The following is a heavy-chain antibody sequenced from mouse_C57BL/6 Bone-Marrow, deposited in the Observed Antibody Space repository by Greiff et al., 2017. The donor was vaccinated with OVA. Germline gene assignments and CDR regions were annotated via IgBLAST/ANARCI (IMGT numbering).Heavy chain of an antibody. CDR2: IDPSDSYT. V-gene: IGHV1-69*01. CDR3: ARENHYYGSSYGYFDV. Sequence: QVQLQQPGAELVMPGASVKLSCKASGYTFTSYWMHWVKQRPGQGLEWIGEIDPSDSYTNYNQKFKGKSTLTVDKSSSTAYMQLSSLTSEDSAVYYCARENHYYGSSYGYFDVWGTGTTVTVSS. J-gene: IGHJ1*03. D-gene: IGHD1-1*01. CDR1: GYTFTSYW.